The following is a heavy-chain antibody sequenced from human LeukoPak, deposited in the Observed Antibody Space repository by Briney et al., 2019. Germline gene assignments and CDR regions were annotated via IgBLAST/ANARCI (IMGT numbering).Heavy chain of an antibody. J-gene: IGHJ4*02. CDR1: GGSINNYY. Sequence: SETLSLTCTVSGGSINNYYWSWIRQPPGKGLEWIGYIYYRGSTNYNPSLKSRVTFSVDTSKNQFSLRLNSVTAADTAVYYCARGGDYGDLRYFDYWGQGTLVTVSS. CDR3: ARGGDYGDLRYFDY. V-gene: IGHV4-59*01. D-gene: IGHD4-17*01. CDR2: IYYRGST.